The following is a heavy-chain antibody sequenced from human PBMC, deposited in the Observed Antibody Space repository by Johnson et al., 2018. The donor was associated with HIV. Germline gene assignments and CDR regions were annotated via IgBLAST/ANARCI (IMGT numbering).Heavy chain of an antibody. CDR1: GFTFSNAW. Sequence: VQLVESGGGLVKPGGSLRLSCAASGFTFSNAWMSWVRQAPGKGLEWVGRIKSKTDGGTTDYAAPVKGRFTISRDDSKNSLYLQMDSLRGEDTAVYYCARAGQRYTLTTRPGSFDIWGQGTMVTVSS. V-gene: IGHV3-15*01. J-gene: IGHJ3*02. D-gene: IGHD1-1*01. CDR2: IKSKTDGGTT. CDR3: ARAGQRYTLTTRPGSFDI.